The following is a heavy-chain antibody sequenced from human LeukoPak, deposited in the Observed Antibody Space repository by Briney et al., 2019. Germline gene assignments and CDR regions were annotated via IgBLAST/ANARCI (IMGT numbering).Heavy chain of an antibody. D-gene: IGHD1/OR15-1a*01. Sequence: GWSLRLSCAASGFTFSSYSMNWVRQAPGKGLDWVSYISSSSSTIYYPASVKGPFTISRDNAKNSLYLQMNSLRAEDTAVYSWAKEGTASNPSNLHHWRQGILAPVSS. J-gene: IGHJ5*02. CDR1: GFTFSSYS. CDR3: AKEGTASNPSNLHH. CDR2: ISSSSSTI. V-gene: IGHV3-48*01.